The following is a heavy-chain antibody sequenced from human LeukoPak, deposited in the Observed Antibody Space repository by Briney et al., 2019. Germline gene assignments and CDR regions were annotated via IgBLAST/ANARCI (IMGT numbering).Heavy chain of an antibody. D-gene: IGHD6-13*01. V-gene: IGHV3-13*01. CDR2: IGTAGDT. CDR3: ARVPLIAAAGAYWYFDL. Sequence: GGSLRPSCAASGFTFSSYDMHWVRQATGKGLEWVSAIGTAGDTYYPGSVKGRFTISRENAKNSLYLQMNSLRAGDTAVYYCARVPLIAAAGAYWYFDLWGRGTLVTVSS. J-gene: IGHJ2*01. CDR1: GFTFSSYD.